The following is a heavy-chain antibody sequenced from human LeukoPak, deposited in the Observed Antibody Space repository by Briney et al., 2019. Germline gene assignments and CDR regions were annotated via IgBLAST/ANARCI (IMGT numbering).Heavy chain of an antibody. CDR1: GLTFSNYW. CDR3: AKGYSVGATNLNFDY. CDR2: VNEDGSAK. Sequence: GGSLRLSCVVSGLTFSNYWMIWVRQAPGKGLESVAIVNEDGSAKYYLDSVKGRFTISRDNSKNTLDLQMNSLRAEDTAVYYCAKGYSVGATNLNFDYWGQGTLVTVSS. D-gene: IGHD1-26*01. J-gene: IGHJ4*02. V-gene: IGHV3-7*03.